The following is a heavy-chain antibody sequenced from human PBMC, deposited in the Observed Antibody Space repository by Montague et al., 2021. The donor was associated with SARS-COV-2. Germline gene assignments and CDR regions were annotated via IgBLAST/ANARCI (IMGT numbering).Heavy chain of an antibody. CDR2: IYNCRST. CDR1: GGSVSSCY. V-gene: IGHV4-59*02. J-gene: IGHJ4*02. Sequence: SETLSLTCTVSGGSVSSCYWFWIRHPPPPGLELIWNIYNCRSTNYNPSLKSRVTISVATSTDQFSLKLSSVTAAATAAYYCARGFDYWGQGTLVTVSS. CDR3: ARGFDY.